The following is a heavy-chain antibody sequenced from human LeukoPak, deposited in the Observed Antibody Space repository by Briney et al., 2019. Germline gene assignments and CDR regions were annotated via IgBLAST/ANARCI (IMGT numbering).Heavy chain of an antibody. D-gene: IGHD3-9*01. CDR2: ISGCGDST. CDR1: GFTFSSYW. V-gene: IGHV3-23*01. J-gene: IGHJ4*02. Sequence: GGSLRLSCAASGFTFSSYWMSGVSHAPGQGREWGSGISGCGDSTYYADSVKGRFTISRDNSESTLYVQMHSLRADDTAVYYCAKASESLTGHYTPFDHWGQGALVTVSS. CDR3: AKASESLTGHYTPFDH.